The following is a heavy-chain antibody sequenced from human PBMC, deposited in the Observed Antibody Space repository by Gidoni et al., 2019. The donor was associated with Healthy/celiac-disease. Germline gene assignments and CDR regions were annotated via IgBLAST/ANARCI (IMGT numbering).Heavy chain of an antibody. CDR3: ERDGVAAAGRDYYYYYMDV. CDR1: GGSISSYY. CDR2: IYTSGRT. J-gene: IGHJ6*03. Sequence: QVQLQESGPGLVKPSETLSLTCTVSGGSISSYYWSWIRQPAGKGLEWIGRIYTSGRTNYNPSLKSRVTMSVDTSKNQFSLKLSSVTAADTAVYYCERDGVAAAGRDYYYYYMDVWGKGTTVTVSS. V-gene: IGHV4-4*07. D-gene: IGHD6-13*01.